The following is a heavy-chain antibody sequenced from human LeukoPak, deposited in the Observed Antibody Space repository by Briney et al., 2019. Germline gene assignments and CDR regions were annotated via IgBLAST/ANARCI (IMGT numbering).Heavy chain of an antibody. J-gene: IGHJ4*02. V-gene: IGHV4-31*03. Sequence: SQTLSLTCNVSGGFISIGRYYWGWLRQHPGKGLECIGYIYHSGSTYYNPSLKSRFTISLDTSKNQFSLKLSSVTAADTAVYYCARLSSSGDAAWLDYWGQGTLVTVSS. CDR1: GGFISIGRYY. CDR3: ARLSSSGDAAWLDY. CDR2: IYHSGST. D-gene: IGHD3-22*01.